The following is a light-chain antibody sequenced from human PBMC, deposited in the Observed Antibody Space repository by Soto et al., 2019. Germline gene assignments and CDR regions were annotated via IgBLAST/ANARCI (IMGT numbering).Light chain of an antibody. CDR3: QQYGSSPLT. CDR2: RAS. Sequence: EIVLTQSPGTLSLSPGERATLSCRASQSVSTNYLAWYQQKPGQAPKVLIYRASSRATGVPDRFSDSGSGTDFTLTITRLEPEDFAVYYCQQYGSSPLTFGGGTQVDIK. CDR1: QSVSTNY. J-gene: IGKJ4*01. V-gene: IGKV3-20*01.